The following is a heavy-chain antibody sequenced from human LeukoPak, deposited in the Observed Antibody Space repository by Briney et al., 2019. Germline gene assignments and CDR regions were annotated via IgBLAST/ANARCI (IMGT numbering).Heavy chain of an antibody. Sequence: GGSLRLSCVASGFTFSTSSLSWVRQAPGKGLQWVSAINSDSNYIYYADSVRGRFTISRDNAKNSLYLQMNSLRVEDTAVYYCARDSAGNDYWGQGTLVTVSS. V-gene: IGHV3-21*06. J-gene: IGHJ4*02. CDR3: ARDSAGNDY. CDR2: INSDSNYI. CDR1: GFTFSTSS. D-gene: IGHD6-13*01.